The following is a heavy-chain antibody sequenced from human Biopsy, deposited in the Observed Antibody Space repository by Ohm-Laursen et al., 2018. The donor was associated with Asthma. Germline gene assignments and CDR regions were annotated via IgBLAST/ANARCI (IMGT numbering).Heavy chain of an antibody. CDR2: INSVFGTT. V-gene: IGHV1-69*13. CDR3: ARKAGSCISRTCYSLDF. Sequence: GASVKDSCKPLGGTFNTYVIGWVRQAPGQGLEWMGGINSVFGTTTYPQKFQDRVTITADDSTSTVYMELSSLRSEDTAVYYCARKAGSCISRTCYSLDFWGQGTLVTVSS. D-gene: IGHD2-2*01. CDR1: GGTFNTYV. J-gene: IGHJ4*02.